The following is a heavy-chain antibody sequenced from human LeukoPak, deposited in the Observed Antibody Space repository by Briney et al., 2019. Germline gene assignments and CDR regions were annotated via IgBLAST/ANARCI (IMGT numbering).Heavy chain of an antibody. CDR2: ISGSGGIM. D-gene: IGHD1-1*01. CDR1: GFTFSNYE. J-gene: IGHJ4*02. Sequence: PEGSLRLSCAASGFTFSNYEMNWVRQAPGKGLEWISYISGSGGIMFYADSVKGRFTISRDNAKNSVYLQMSSLKAEDTAVYYCAREYPDNGDGWGYWGQGTLVTVSS. V-gene: IGHV3-48*03. CDR3: AREYPDNGDGWGY.